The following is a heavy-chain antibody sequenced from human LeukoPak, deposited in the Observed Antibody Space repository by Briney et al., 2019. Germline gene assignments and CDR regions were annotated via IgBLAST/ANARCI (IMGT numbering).Heavy chain of an antibody. CDR3: ADSSRAAAGIVSR. Sequence: SETLSLTCTVSGGPISSSSYYWGWIRQPPGKGLEWMGSIYYSGSTYYNPSLKSRVTISVDTSKNQFSLTLSSVTAADTAVYYCADSSRAAAGIVSRWGKGTLVTVSS. V-gene: IGHV4-39*01. CDR1: GGPISSSSYY. CDR2: IYYSGST. J-gene: IGHJ4*02. D-gene: IGHD6-13*01.